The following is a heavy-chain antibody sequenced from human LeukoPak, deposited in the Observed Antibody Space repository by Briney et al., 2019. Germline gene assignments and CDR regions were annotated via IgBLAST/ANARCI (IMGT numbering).Heavy chain of an antibody. CDR1: GYTFTGYY. J-gene: IGHJ3*02. CDR3: ARGEGITMVRGVNAFDI. D-gene: IGHD3-10*01. V-gene: IGHV1-2*04. CDR2: INPNSGGT. Sequence: ASVKVSCKASGYTFTGYYMHWVRQAPGQGLEWMGWINPNSGGTNYAQEFQGWVTMTRDTSISTAYMELSRLRSDDTAVYYCARGEGITMVRGVNAFDIWGQGTMVTVSS.